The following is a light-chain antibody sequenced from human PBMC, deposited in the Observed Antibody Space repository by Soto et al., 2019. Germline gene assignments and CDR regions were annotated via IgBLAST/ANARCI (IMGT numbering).Light chain of an antibody. J-gene: IGKJ4*01. CDR3: MQGAHWPLT. CDR2: KVS. Sequence: VVMTQSPLSLPVTLGQPASISCRSSQILGYTDGYTYLSWFQQRPGQSPRRLIYKVSNRDSGVPDRFSGSGSGTDFTLKISRVEAEDVGIYYCMQGAHWPLTVGGGTKVDIK. CDR1: QILGYTDGYTY. V-gene: IGKV2-30*01.